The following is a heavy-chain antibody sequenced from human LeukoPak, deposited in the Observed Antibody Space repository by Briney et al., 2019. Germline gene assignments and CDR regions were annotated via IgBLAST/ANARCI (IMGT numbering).Heavy chain of an antibody. D-gene: IGHD3-10*01. CDR2: INPSGGST. CDR3: ARMYYYSSGTDNWFDP. Sequence: ASVKVSCKASGYTFTSYYMHWVRQAPGQGLEWMGIINPSGGSTSYAQKFQGRVTMTRDTSTSTVYMELSSLRSEDTAVYYCARMYYYSSGTDNWFDPWGQGTLVTVSS. CDR1: GYTFTSYY. V-gene: IGHV1-46*01. J-gene: IGHJ5*02.